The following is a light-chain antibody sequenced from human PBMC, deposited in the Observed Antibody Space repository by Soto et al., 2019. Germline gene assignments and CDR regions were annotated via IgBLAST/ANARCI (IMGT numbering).Light chain of an antibody. CDR1: SSNIGSNT. Sequence: QLVLTQPPSASGTPGQRVTISCSGSSSNIGSNTVNWYQQLPGTAPKLLIYSNNQRPSGVPDRFSGSKSGTSASLAISGLQSEDEAEYYCAAWDDSLNALVFGGGTKVTVL. J-gene: IGLJ2*01. CDR3: AAWDDSLNALV. V-gene: IGLV1-44*01. CDR2: SNN.